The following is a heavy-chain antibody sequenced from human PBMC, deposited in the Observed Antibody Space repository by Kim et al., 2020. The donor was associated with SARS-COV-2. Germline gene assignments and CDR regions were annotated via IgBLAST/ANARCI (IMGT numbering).Heavy chain of an antibody. CDR1: GFTFKSAG. Sequence: GGSLRLSCTASGFTFKSAGMHWVRQPPGKGLEWVATIWYDGSDAYYADPVKGRFTISRDNSKNTLFLQMTSLTAEDTAVYYCTTLGGLLKNTENDYWGQGALVTVSS. D-gene: IGHD3-16*01. CDR3: TTLGGLLKNTENDY. J-gene: IGHJ4*02. CDR2: IWYDGSDA. V-gene: IGHV3-33*01.